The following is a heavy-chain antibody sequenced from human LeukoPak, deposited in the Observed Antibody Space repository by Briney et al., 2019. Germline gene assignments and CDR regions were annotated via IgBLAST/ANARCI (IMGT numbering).Heavy chain of an antibody. J-gene: IGHJ5*02. CDR3: ARSAGITGTRAWFDP. CDR1: GGSISSYY. V-gene: IGHV4-59*08. D-gene: IGHD1-20*01. Sequence: KPSETLSLTCTVSGGSISSYYWSWIRQPPGKGLEWIGYIYYSGSTNYNPSLKSRVTISVDTSKNQFSLKLRSVTAADTAVYYCARSAGITGTRAWFDPWGQGTLVTVSS. CDR2: IYYSGST.